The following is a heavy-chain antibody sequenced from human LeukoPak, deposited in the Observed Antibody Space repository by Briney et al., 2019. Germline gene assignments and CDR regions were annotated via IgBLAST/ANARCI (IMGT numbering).Heavy chain of an antibody. CDR3: ARDPHSKDPQDNYYYYGMDV. D-gene: IGHD2-15*01. Sequence: PGASVKVSCKTSGYRFTNNYMHWVRQAPGQGLEWMGIINPSGGNTNYAQKFQGRVTMTRDTSTSTVYMELSSLRSDDTAVYFCARDPHSKDPQDNYYYYGMDVWGQGTTVTVSS. CDR1: GYRFTNNY. V-gene: IGHV1-46*01. J-gene: IGHJ6*02. CDR2: INPSGGNT.